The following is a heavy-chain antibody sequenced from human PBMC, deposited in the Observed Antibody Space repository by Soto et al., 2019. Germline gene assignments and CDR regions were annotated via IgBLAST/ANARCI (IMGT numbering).Heavy chain of an antibody. CDR1: GASVSNSIYY. CDR3: ASSYSSGRYFQY. V-gene: IGHV4-39*01. D-gene: IGHD6-19*01. J-gene: IGHJ1*01. Sequence: QVQLQESGPGLVKPSETLSLTCNVSGASVSNSIYYWGWIRQPPGKGLEWIGTIYYSGSTYYNSSLKSRVTLSLDTSKNQFPLKLNSVTAADTAVYFCASSYSSGRYFQYWGQGALVNVSS. CDR2: IYYSGST.